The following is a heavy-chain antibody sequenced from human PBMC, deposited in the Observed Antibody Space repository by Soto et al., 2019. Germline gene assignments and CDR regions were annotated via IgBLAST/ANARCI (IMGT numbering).Heavy chain of an antibody. V-gene: IGHV3-23*01. Sequence: EVQLLESGGGLVQPGGSLRLSCAASGFTFSTYDMNWVRQAQGNGLEWVSAISGSGGSIHYADSVKGRFTISRDNSKNTLYLQMNSLRDEDTAVYHCVKGYWKGDVWGQGTTVTVSS. J-gene: IGHJ6*02. D-gene: IGHD1-1*01. CDR1: GFTFSTYD. CDR2: ISGSGGSI. CDR3: VKGYWKGDV.